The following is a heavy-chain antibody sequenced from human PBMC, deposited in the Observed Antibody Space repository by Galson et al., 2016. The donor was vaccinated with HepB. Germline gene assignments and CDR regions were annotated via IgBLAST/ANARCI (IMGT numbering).Heavy chain of an antibody. V-gene: IGHV3-48*03. CDR2: IRGSGGTA. D-gene: IGHD3-10*01. CDR1: GFIFSDYE. J-gene: IGHJ4*02. CDR3: ARLRYYYGSGGYFDF. Sequence: SLRLSCAASGFIFSDYEMCWVRQTPGKGLEWISYIRGSGGTAYYSDSLQGRFSISRDNINNLVYLQMNYLRAEDTATYYCARLRYYYGSGGYFDFWGQSTLVAVSS.